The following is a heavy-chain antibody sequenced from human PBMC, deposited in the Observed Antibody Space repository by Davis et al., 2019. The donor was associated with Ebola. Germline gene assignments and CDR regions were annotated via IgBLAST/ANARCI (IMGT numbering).Heavy chain of an antibody. J-gene: IGHJ4*02. CDR2: INPNSDGT. D-gene: IGHD1-7*01. CDR1: GYTFTAYY. CDR3: ARDLLGTSLLIVH. V-gene: IGHV1-2*02. Sequence: AASVKVSCKTSGYTFTAYYVHWVRQPPGKGPVWMGWINPNSDGTNYAQKFQGRVTMTRDTSISTAYMELNNLRFDDTAVYYCARDLLGTSLLIVHWGQGTLVTVSS.